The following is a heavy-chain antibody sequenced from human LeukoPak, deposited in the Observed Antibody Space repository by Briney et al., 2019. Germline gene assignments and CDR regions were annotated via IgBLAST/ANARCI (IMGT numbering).Heavy chain of an antibody. CDR3: AKAGYSYGFGMDV. CDR1: GFTFSSYG. J-gene: IGHJ6*03. Sequence: GGSLRLSCAASGFTFSSYGMHWVRQAPGKGLEWVAVISYDGSNKYYADSVKGRFTISRDNSKNTLYLQMNSLRAEDTAVYYCAKAGYSYGFGMDVWGKGTTVTVSS. V-gene: IGHV3-30*18. D-gene: IGHD5-18*01. CDR2: ISYDGSNK.